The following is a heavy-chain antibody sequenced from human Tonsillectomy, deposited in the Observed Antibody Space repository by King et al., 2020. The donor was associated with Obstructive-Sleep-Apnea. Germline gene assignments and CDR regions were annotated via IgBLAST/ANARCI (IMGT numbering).Heavy chain of an antibody. CDR1: GGSISSGGYY. Sequence: VQLQESGPGLVKPSETLSITCTVSGGSISSGGYYWSWIRQHPGKGLEWIGYIYYSGSTYYNPSLKSRVTISVDTSKNQFSLKLSSVTAADTAVYYCARCQGSDYYYGMDVWGQGTTVTVSS. D-gene: IGHD6-6*01. V-gene: IGHV4-31*03. CDR3: ARCQGSDYYYGMDV. J-gene: IGHJ6*02. CDR2: IYYSGST.